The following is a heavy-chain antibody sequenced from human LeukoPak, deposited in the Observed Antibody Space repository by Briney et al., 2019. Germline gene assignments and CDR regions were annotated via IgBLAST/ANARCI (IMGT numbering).Heavy chain of an antibody. Sequence: GASVKVSCKASGYTFTGDFIHWVRQAPGQGLEWMGWISPNSGGTNYAQKFKGRVTMTRDTSISTAYMELSSLRSDDTAVYYCAPIQLCTGGDPRDYWGQGTLVTVSS. CDR2: ISPNSGGT. J-gene: IGHJ4*02. V-gene: IGHV1-2*02. CDR3: APIQLCTGGDPRDY. CDR1: GYTFTGDF. D-gene: IGHD5-18*01.